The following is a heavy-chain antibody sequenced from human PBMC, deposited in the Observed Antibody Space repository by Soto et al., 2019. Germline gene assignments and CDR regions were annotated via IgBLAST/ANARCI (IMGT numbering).Heavy chain of an antibody. CDR3: ARPIAASFYDYVWGSYPFDAFDI. CDR1: GYSFTSYW. D-gene: IGHD3-16*01. V-gene: IGHV5-51*01. CDR2: IYPGDSDT. J-gene: IGHJ3*02. Sequence: GESLKISCKGSGYSFTSYWIGWVRQMPGKGLEWMGIIYPGDSDTRYSPSFQGQVTISADKSISTAYLQSSSLNASDTAMYYCARPIAASFYDYVWGSYPFDAFDIWGQGTMFTVSS.